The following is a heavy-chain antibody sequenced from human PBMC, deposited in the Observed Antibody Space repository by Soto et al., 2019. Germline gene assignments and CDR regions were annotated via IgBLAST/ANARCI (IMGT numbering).Heavy chain of an antibody. D-gene: IGHD3-3*01. CDR3: ARGSGDGYDFWSGYYSSAGPGWKNWFDP. V-gene: IGHV4-34*01. J-gene: IGHJ5*02. CDR2: INHSGRN. Sequence: PSETLSLTCAVYGGSFSGYDWSWIRQPPGKGLGWMGEINHSGRNNYNPTLKGRVTITVGTSKKQFSLKRSSVTAAGTAVYYYARGSGDGYDFWSGYYSSAGPGWKNWFDPWGQGTLVTVSS. CDR1: GGSFSGYD.